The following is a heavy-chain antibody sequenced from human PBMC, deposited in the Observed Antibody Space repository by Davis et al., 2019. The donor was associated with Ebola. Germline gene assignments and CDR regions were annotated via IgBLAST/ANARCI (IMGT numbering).Heavy chain of an antibody. Sequence: PGGSLRLSCVSSGFHFNNYAMHWVRQAPGKGLEWVSVMWSDGYTQYYGDAVKGRFTISRDNSKNTVYLQMNSLGVEDTAMYYCAREVKAVCDGGNCASGWFDPWGQGTRVVVSS. CDR2: MWSDGYTQ. CDR3: AREVKAVCDGGNCASGWFDP. D-gene: IGHD2-21*01. J-gene: IGHJ5*02. V-gene: IGHV3-33*01. CDR1: GFHFNNYA.